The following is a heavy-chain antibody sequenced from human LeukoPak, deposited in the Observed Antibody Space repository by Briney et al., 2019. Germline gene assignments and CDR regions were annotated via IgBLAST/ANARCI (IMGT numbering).Heavy chain of an antibody. CDR2: IYHSGST. Sequence: SETLSLTCAVYGGSFSGYYWSWIRQPPGKGLEWIGEIYHSGSTNYNPSLKSRVTISVDTSKNQFSLKLSSVTAADTAVYYCARGQKRNWRGDWFDPWGQGTLVTVSS. J-gene: IGHJ5*02. D-gene: IGHD1-1*01. CDR1: GGSFSGYY. V-gene: IGHV4-34*01. CDR3: ARGQKRNWRGDWFDP.